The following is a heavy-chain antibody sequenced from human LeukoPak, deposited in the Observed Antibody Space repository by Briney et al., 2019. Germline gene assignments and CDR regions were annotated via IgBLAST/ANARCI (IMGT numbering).Heavy chain of an antibody. CDR3: VRTGEVTTVCDS. Sequence: SETLSLTCTVSGGSISSYYWSWIRQPPGKGLEWIGYIYYRGSTNYNPSLKSRVTISVDTSKNQFSLKLSSVTAADTAVYYCVRTGEVTTVCDSWGQGNLVTVSS. J-gene: IGHJ4*02. CDR1: GGSISSYY. D-gene: IGHD4-17*01. V-gene: IGHV4-59*12. CDR2: IYYRGST.